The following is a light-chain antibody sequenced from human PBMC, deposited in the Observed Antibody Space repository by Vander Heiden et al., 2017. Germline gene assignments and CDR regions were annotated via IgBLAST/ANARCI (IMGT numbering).Light chain of an antibody. J-gene: IGKJ3*01. V-gene: IGKV3-20*01. CDR3: HQYGSSPFT. CDR1: QSVSSSY. Sequence: EIVLTQFSGTLSLSPGERATLSCRASQSVSSSYLAWYQQKPGQTPRLPIYGASSRATGIPDRFSGSGSGADFTLTISSLEPEDFAVYYCHQYGSSPFTFGPGTTVDIK. CDR2: GAS.